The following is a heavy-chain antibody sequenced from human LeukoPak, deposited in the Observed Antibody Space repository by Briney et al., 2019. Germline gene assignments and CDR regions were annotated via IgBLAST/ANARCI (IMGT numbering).Heavy chain of an antibody. D-gene: IGHD2-2*02. CDR1: GGSISSSSYY. CDR2: IYYSGST. J-gene: IGHJ4*02. V-gene: IGHV4-39*01. CDR3: VSVVVPAAIAYY. Sequence: SETLSLTCTVSGGSISSSSYYWGWIRQPPGKGLEWIGSIYYSGSTYYNPSLKSRVTISVDTSKNQFSLKLSSVTAADTAVYYCVSVVVPAAIAYYWGQGTLVTVSS.